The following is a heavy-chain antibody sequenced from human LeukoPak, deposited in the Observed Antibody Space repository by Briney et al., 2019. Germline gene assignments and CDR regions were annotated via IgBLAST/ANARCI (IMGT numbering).Heavy chain of an antibody. J-gene: IGHJ4*02. CDR3: AKGDGRGPNDY. CDR2: IWYDEITK. Sequence: GGSLRLSCVASGFTFRSYGIHWVRQAPGKGLEWLAFIWYDEITKNYADSVKGRFTISRDNSKNTLYVQMNSLRPDDTAVYYCAKGDGRGPNDYWGQGTLVTVSS. D-gene: IGHD3/OR15-3a*01. CDR1: GFTFRSYG. V-gene: IGHV3-30*02.